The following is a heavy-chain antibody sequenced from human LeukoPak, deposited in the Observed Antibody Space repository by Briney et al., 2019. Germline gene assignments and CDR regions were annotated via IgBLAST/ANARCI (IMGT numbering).Heavy chain of an antibody. CDR3: GYCSSTSCQTYWYFDL. CDR1: GYSISSGYY. J-gene: IGHJ2*01. D-gene: IGHD2-2*01. V-gene: IGHV4-38-2*02. Sequence: SETLSLTCTVSGYSISSGYYWGWIRQPPGKGLEWIGSIYHSGSTYYNLSLKSRVTISVDTSKNQFSLKLSSVTAADTAVYYCGYCSSTSCQTYWYFDLWGRGTLVTVSS. CDR2: IYHSGST.